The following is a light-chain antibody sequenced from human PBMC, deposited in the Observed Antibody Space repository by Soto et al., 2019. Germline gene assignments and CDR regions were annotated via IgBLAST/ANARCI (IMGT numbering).Light chain of an antibody. J-gene: IGLJ2*01. V-gene: IGLV2-14*03. Sequence: QSALTQPASVSGSPGQSITISCTGTSSDIGAYNFVSWYQQHPGKAPKLMLYDVNIRPSGVSNRFSGSKSGNPASLTISRLQAEDEADYYCTSWTTSTTMIFGGGTKVTVL. CDR2: DVN. CDR1: SSDIGAYNF. CDR3: TSWTTSTTMI.